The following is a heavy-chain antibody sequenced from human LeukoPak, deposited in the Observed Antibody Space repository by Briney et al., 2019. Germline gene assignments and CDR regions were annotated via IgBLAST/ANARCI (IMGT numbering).Heavy chain of an antibody. CDR2: ISYDGSNK. CDR1: GFIFSSYG. Sequence: GGSLRLSCAASGFIFSSYGMHWVRQAPGKGPEWVAFISYDGSNKYYADSVKGRFTISRDNAKNSLYLQMNSLRAEDTAVYYCARDSDNDYWGQGTLVTVSS. J-gene: IGHJ4*02. D-gene: IGHD1-26*01. CDR3: ARDSDNDY. V-gene: IGHV3-30*12.